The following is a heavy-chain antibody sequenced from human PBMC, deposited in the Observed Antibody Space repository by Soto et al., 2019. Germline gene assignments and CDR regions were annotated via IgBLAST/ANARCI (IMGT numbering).Heavy chain of an antibody. V-gene: IGHV5-10-1*01. D-gene: IGHD5-12*01. CDR3: ARHVSGYDFGAYYYYGMDV. Sequence: GESLKISCKGSGYSFTSYWISWVRQMPGKGLEWMGRIDPSDSYTNYSPSFQGHVTISADKSISTAYLQWSSLKASDTAMYYCARHVSGYDFGAYYYYGMDVWGQGTTVTVSS. CDR2: IDPSDSYT. J-gene: IGHJ6*02. CDR1: GYSFTSYW.